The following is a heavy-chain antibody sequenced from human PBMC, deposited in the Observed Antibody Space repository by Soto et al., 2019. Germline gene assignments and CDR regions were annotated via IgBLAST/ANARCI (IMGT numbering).Heavy chain of an antibody. D-gene: IGHD5-18*01. CDR2: IYWDDDK. Sequence: QITLKESGPTLVKPTQTLTLTCTFSGFSLSTSGVGVGWIRQPPGKALEWLALIYWDDDKRYSPSLKSRLTITQDTSKNQVVLTMTNMDPVDTATYYCAHRHGWGYSYGNYFDDWGQGTLVTVSS. CDR1: GFSLSTSGVG. V-gene: IGHV2-5*02. CDR3: AHRHGWGYSYGNYFDD. J-gene: IGHJ4*02.